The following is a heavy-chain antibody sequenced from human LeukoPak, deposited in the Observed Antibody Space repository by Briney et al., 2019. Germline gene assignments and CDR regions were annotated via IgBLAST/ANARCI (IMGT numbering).Heavy chain of an antibody. D-gene: IGHD5-12*01. J-gene: IGHJ4*02. CDR1: GYTFTDHF. Sequence: LGAPVKVSCKASGYTFTDHFLHWVRQAPGQGLEWLGWINPDNGGTNYAQKFQGRVTMTRDTSINTAYMELSRLRSDDTAVYYCARDPPYSGHDHFDYWGQGTLVTVSS. V-gene: IGHV1-2*03. CDR2: INPDNGGT. CDR3: ARDPPYSGHDHFDY.